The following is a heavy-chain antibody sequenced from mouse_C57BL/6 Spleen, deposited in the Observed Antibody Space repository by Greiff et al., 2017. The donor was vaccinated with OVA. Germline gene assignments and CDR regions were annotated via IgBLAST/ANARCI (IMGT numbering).Heavy chain of an antibody. J-gene: IGHJ3*01. Sequence: QVQLQQPGAELVMPGASVKLSCKASGYTFTSYWMHWVKQRPGQGLEWIGEIDPSDSYTNYNQKFQGKSTLTVDKSSSTAYMQLSSLTSEDSAVYYCARTTVVATRGFAYWGQGTLVTVSA. CDR1: GYTFTSYW. CDR2: IDPSDSYT. CDR3: ARTTVVATRGFAY. D-gene: IGHD1-1*01. V-gene: IGHV1-69*01.